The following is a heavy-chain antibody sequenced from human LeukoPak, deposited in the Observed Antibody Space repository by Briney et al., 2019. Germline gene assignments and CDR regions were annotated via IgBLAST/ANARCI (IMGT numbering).Heavy chain of an antibody. J-gene: IGHJ6*02. CDR3: AKIDGDYYYYGMDV. D-gene: IGHD4-17*01. CDR1: GFTFSSYA. CDR2: ISGSGGST. Sequence: GGSLRLSCAASGFTFSSYAMSWVRQAPGKGLEWVSAISGSGGSTYYADSVKGRFTISRDNSKNTLYLQVTSLRAEDAAVYYCAKIDGDYYYYGMDVWGQGTTVTVSS. V-gene: IGHV3-23*01.